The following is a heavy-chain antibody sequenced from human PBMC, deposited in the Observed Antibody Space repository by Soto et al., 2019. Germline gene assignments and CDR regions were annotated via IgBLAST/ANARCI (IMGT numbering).Heavy chain of an antibody. J-gene: IGHJ6*02. Sequence: EVQLVESGGGLVQPGRSLRLSCTTSGFTFDDYAIHWVRLGPGKGLEWVSGISWNSDTIGYADSVKGRFTISRDNAKNSLYLQMNSLRAEDTALYYCAKGKQWLVLHTYGMDVWGQGTTVTVSS. CDR1: GFTFDDYA. CDR2: ISWNSDTI. CDR3: AKGKQWLVLHTYGMDV. D-gene: IGHD6-19*01. V-gene: IGHV3-9*01.